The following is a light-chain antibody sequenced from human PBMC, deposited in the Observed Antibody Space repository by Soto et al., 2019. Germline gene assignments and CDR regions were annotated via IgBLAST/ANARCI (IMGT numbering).Light chain of an antibody. Sequence: EIVMTQSPATLSVSPGERVTLSCRASQSVSSNLAWYHQKPGQAPRLLIYAVSTRATGIPARFSGSGSGTEFTLTISSLQPEDFAVYYCQQYHNWPPRTFGQGTNVEI. V-gene: IGKV3-15*01. CDR2: AVS. J-gene: IGKJ1*01. CDR1: QSVSSN. CDR3: QQYHNWPPRT.